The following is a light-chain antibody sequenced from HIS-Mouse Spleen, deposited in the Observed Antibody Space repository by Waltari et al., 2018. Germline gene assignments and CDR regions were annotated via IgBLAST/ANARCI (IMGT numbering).Light chain of an antibody. J-gene: IGLJ1*01. CDR1: SSDVGSYNL. CDR2: EGS. Sequence: QSALTQPASVSGSPGQSITIPCTGTSSDVGSYNLFSCYQQHPGKAPKLMIYEGSKRPSGVSNRFSGSKSGNTASLTISGLQAEDEADYYCCSYAGSSTYVFGTGTKVTVL. V-gene: IGLV2-23*01. CDR3: CSYAGSSTYV.